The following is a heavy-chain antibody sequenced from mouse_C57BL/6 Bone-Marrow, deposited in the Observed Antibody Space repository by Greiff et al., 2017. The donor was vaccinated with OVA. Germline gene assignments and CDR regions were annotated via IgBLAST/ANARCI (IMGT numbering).Heavy chain of an antibody. V-gene: IGHV1-7*01. J-gene: IGHJ4*01. CDR2: INPSMGYT. CDR1: GYTFTSYW. CDR3: ARLLFYAMDY. Sequence: VQLQQSGAELAKPGASVKLSCKASGYTFTSYWMHWVKQRPGQGLEWIGYINPSMGYTMYNQKFKDKATFTADKSSSTAYMQLSSLTYADSAVYYCARLLFYAMDYWGQGTSDTVSS.